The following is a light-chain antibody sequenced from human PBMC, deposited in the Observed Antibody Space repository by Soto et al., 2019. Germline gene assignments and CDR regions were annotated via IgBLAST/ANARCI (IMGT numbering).Light chain of an antibody. CDR3: QQYGSSLVT. J-gene: IGKJ2*01. Sequence: EIVLTQSPGTLSLSPGERATLSCRASQSVSSSYLAWYQQKPGQAPRLLIYGASSTATGIPDRFSGSGSGTDFPLTISRLEPEDFAVYYCQQYGSSLVTFGQGTKLEIK. V-gene: IGKV3-20*01. CDR1: QSVSSSY. CDR2: GAS.